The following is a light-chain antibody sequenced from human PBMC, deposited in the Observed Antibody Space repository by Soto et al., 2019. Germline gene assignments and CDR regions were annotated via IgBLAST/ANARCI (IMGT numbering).Light chain of an antibody. V-gene: IGLV1-44*01. J-gene: IGLJ2*01. CDR2: KNT. Sequence: QSVLTQPPSASGTPGQRVTIACSGSSSNIGSNTVNWYQQLPGTAPKFLIYKNTQRPSGVPDRFSGSKSGTSGSLAISVLQSEYEADYYCAAWDDGLKGVLVGGRTKLTVL. CDR1: SSNIGSNT. CDR3: AAWDDGLKGVL.